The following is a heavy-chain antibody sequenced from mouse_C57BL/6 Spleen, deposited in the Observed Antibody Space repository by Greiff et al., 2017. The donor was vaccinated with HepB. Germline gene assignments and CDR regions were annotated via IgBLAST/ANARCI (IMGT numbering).Heavy chain of an antibody. Sequence: VQLQQPGAELVMPGASVKLSCKASGYTFTSYWMHWVKQRPGQGLEWIGEIDPSDSYTNYNQKFKGKSTLTVDKSSSTAYMQLSSLTSEDSAVYYCARGGIGNYEWFAYWGQGTLVTVSA. V-gene: IGHV1-69*01. CDR1: GYTFTSYW. CDR3: ARGGIGNYEWFAY. D-gene: IGHD2-1*01. J-gene: IGHJ3*01. CDR2: IDPSDSYT.